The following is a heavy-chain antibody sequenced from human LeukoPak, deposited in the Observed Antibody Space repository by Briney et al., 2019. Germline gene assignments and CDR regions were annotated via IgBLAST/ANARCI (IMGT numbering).Heavy chain of an antibody. D-gene: IGHD2/OR15-2a*01. Sequence: SETLSLTCVVYGYSIRGYHDWGWVRQPPGKGLEWIGSIHHSGSTHYNPSLKSRVTISMDMSENQFSLKLRSVTAADTAVYSCAIPFFKSIPMELPWGKGHLATV. CDR3: AIPFFKSIPMELP. J-gene: IGHJ5*02. CDR1: GYSIRGYHD. V-gene: IGHV4-38-2*01. CDR2: IHHSGST.